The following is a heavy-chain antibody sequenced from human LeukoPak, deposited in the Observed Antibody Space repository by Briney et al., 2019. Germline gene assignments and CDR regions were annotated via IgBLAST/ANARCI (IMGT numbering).Heavy chain of an antibody. Sequence: GGSLRLSCAASGFTFSNYAMSWVRQAPGKGLEWVANIKQDGSEKYYVDSVKGRFTISRDNAKNSLYLQMNSLRAEDTAVYYCARDREGYQLPQMHHYYYMDVWGKGTTVTISS. CDR1: GFTFSNYA. D-gene: IGHD2-2*01. J-gene: IGHJ6*03. CDR3: ARDREGYQLPQMHHYYYMDV. CDR2: IKQDGSEK. V-gene: IGHV3-7*01.